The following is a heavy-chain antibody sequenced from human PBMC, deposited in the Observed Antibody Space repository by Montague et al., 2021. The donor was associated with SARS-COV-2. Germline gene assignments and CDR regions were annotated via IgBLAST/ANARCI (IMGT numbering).Heavy chain of an antibody. CDR1: GGSISSRNW. Sequence: SETLSLTCAVSGGSISSRNWWSWVRQPPGKGLEWIGEIYHSGSTNYNPSLKSRVTISVDKSKSQFSLKVTSVTAADTAAYYCARYYERSLDVWGQGTTVTVSS. D-gene: IGHD3-16*01. J-gene: IGHJ6*02. CDR3: ARYYERSLDV. CDR2: IYHSGST. V-gene: IGHV4-4*02.